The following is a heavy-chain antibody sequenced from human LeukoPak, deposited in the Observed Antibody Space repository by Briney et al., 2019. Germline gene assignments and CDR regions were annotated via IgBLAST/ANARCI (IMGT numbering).Heavy chain of an antibody. Sequence: GGSLRLSCAASGFTFSSYSMNWVRQAPGKGLEWVSLISSSRSYICYADSVKGRFTISRDNAKNSLYLQMNSLRAEDTAVYYCARLSSGDAFDIWGQGTMVTVSS. D-gene: IGHD3-22*01. CDR3: ARLSSGDAFDI. CDR1: GFTFSSYS. V-gene: IGHV3-21*01. J-gene: IGHJ3*02. CDR2: ISSSRSYI.